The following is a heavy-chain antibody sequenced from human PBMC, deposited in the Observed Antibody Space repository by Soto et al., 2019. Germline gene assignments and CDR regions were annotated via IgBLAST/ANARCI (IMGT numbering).Heavy chain of an antibody. CDR3: ARESGGATATLDYYYFDMDV. Sequence: QVQLVQSGAEVRKPGASVTVSCRSSGDSFNDYYIHWVRQAPGQGFEWMGWINPNGGVTKYAQKFQGWVSRTRDTSIRTVYMQRSRLRSDDTAVYYCARESGGATATLDYYYFDMDVWGTGTTVTVSS. D-gene: IGHD5-12*01. CDR2: INPNGGVT. V-gene: IGHV1-2*04. CDR1: GDSFNDYY. J-gene: IGHJ6*03.